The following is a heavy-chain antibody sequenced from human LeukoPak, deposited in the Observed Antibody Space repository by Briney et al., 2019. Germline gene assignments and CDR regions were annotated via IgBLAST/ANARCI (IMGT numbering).Heavy chain of an antibody. CDR1: GGSFSGYY. D-gene: IGHD5-18*01. Sequence: SETLSLTCAVYGGSFSGYYWSWIRQPPGKGLEWIGEINHSGSTNYNPSLKSRVTISVDTSKNQFSLKLSSVTAEDTAVYYCARDSYGYDYYYYYMNVWGKGTTVTVSS. J-gene: IGHJ6*03. V-gene: IGHV4-34*01. CDR2: INHSGST. CDR3: ARDSYGYDYYYYYMNV.